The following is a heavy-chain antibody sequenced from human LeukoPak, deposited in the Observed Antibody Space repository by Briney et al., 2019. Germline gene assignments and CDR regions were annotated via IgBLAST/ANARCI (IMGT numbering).Heavy chain of an antibody. D-gene: IGHD3-22*01. CDR1: GYSFTSYW. CDR3: ASLGNYYDSSGPEVAFDI. CDR2: IYPGDSDT. J-gene: IGHJ3*02. Sequence: GESLKISCKSSGYSFTSYWIAWVRQMPGKGLEWMGIIYPGDSDTRYSPSFQGQVTISADKSISTAYLQWSSLKASDTAMYYCASLGNYYDSSGPEVAFDIWGQGTMVTVSS. V-gene: IGHV5-51*01.